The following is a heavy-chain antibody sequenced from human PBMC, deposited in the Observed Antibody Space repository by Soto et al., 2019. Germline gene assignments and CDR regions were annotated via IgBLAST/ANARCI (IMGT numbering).Heavy chain of an antibody. Sequence: ASVKVSCKASGYTFTSYGISWVRQAPGQGLEWMGWISAYNGNTNYAQKLQGRVTMTTDTSTSTAYMELRSLRSDNTAVYYCARPRDDGYYPDYWGQGTLVTVSS. J-gene: IGHJ4*02. CDR1: GYTFTSYG. V-gene: IGHV1-18*01. CDR2: ISAYNGNT. CDR3: ARPRDDGYYPDY. D-gene: IGHD3-3*01.